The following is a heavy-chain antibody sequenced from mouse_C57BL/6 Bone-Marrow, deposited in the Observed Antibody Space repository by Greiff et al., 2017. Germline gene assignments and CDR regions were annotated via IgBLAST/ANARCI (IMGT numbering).Heavy chain of an antibody. CDR2: IYPRSGNT. D-gene: IGHD2-1*01. Sequence: QVQLKQSGAELARPGASVKLSCKASGYTFTSYGISWVKQSTGQGLEWIGEIYPRSGNTYYNEKFKGKATLTADKSSRTAYMELRSLTSEDSAVYFCARDGNHWYFDVWGTGTTVTVSS. CDR3: ARDGNHWYFDV. CDR1: GYTFTSYG. V-gene: IGHV1-81*01. J-gene: IGHJ1*03.